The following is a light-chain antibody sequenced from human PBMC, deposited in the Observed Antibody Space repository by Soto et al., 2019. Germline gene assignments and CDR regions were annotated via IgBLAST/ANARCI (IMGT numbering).Light chain of an antibody. V-gene: IGKV1-8*01. CDR2: AAS. J-gene: IGKJ1*01. CDR1: QGISSY. CDR3: QQYYSYRT. Sequence: AIRMTQSPSSFSASTGDRVTITCRASQGISSYLAWYQQKPGKAPKLLIYAASTLQSGVPSRFSGSGSGTDFTLTISCLQSEDFATYYCQQYYSYRTFGQATKVDIK.